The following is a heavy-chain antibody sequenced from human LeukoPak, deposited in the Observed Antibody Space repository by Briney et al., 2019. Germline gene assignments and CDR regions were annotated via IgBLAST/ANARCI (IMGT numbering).Heavy chain of an antibody. J-gene: IGHJ4*02. CDR1: GFTFSSYG. V-gene: IGHV3-30*18. CDR2: ISYDGGNK. CDR3: AKEQNLHLSLDY. Sequence: GGSLRLSCAASGFTFSSYGMHWVRQAPGKGLEWVAVISYDGGNKYYADSVKGRFTISRDNSKNTLYLQMNSLRAEDTAVYYCAKEQNLHLSLDYWGQGTLVTVSS.